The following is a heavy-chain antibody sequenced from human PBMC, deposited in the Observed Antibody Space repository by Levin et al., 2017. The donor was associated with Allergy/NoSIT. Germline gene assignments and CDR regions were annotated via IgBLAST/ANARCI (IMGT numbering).Heavy chain of an antibody. CDR2: INHSGST. CDR3: ARGPPADDYSNYGWFDP. CDR1: GGSFSGYY. J-gene: IGHJ5*02. V-gene: IGHV4-34*01. D-gene: IGHD4-11*01. Sequence: SETLSLTCAVYGGSFSGYYWSWIRQPPGKGLEWIGEINHSGSTNYNPSLKSRVTISVDTSKNQFSLKLSSVTAADTAVYYCARGPPADDYSNYGWFDPWGQGTLVTVSS.